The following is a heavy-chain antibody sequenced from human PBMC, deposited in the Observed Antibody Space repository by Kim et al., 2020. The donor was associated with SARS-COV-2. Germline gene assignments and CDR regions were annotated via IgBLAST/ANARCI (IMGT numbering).Heavy chain of an antibody. Sequence: GGSLRLSCAASGFTFSSYAMHWVRQAPGKGLEWVAVIRYDGSNKYYADSVKGRFTISRDNSKNTLYLQMNSLRAEDTAVYYCARGYGYYYDSSGYYTGIGQFDTWGQGTLVTVSS. J-gene: IGHJ4*02. CDR2: IRYDGSNK. CDR3: ARGYGYYYDSSGYYTGIGQFDT. CDR1: GFTFSSYA. D-gene: IGHD3-22*01. V-gene: IGHV3-33*08.